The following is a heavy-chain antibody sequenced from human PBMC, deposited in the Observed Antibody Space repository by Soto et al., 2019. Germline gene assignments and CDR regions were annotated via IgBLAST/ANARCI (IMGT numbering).Heavy chain of an antibody. Sequence: SETLSLTCTVSGGTIISYYWSLIRPTPGKGLEWIGYMHYSGSTNYNPSLKSRVTISVDTSKNQFSLKLSSVTAADTAVYYCARHGSSLLWFGESLSSDAPDYGLDVWGQRTTVTVSS. CDR2: MHYSGST. J-gene: IGHJ6*02. CDR1: GGTIISYY. D-gene: IGHD3-10*01. CDR3: ARHGSSLLWFGESLSSDAPDYGLDV. V-gene: IGHV4-59*08.